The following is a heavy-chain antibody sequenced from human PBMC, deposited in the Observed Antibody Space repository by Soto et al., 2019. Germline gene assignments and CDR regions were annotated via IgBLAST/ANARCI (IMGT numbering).Heavy chain of an antibody. CDR3: ARVKYDFWSDGMDYFDY. J-gene: IGHJ4*02. V-gene: IGHV3-30-3*01. D-gene: IGHD3-3*01. CDR2: ISYDGSNK. CDR1: GFTFSSYA. Sequence: QVQLVESGGGVVQSGRSLRLSCAASGFTFSSYAMHWVRQAPGKGLEWVAVISYDGSNKYYADSVKGRFTISRDNSKNTLYLQMNSLRAEDTAVYYCARVKYDFWSDGMDYFDYWGQGTLVTVSS.